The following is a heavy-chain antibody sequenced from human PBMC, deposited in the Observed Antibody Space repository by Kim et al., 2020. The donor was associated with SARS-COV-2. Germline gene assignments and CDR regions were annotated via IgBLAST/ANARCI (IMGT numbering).Heavy chain of an antibody. V-gene: IGHV1-2*02. D-gene: IGHD2-2*01. Sequence: ASVKVSCKASGYTFTGYYMHWVRQAPGQGLEWMGWINPNSGGTNYAQKFQGRVTMTRDTSISTAYMELSRLRSDDTAVYYCARDQGGCSSTSCYRSRYYYYGMDVWGQGTTVTVSS. CDR1: GYTFTGYY. CDR2: INPNSGGT. CDR3: ARDQGGCSSTSCYRSRYYYYGMDV. J-gene: IGHJ6*02.